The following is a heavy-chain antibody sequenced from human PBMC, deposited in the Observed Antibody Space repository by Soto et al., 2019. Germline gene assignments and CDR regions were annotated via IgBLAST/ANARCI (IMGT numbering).Heavy chain of an antibody. V-gene: IGHV3-30*18. J-gene: IGHJ6*02. CDR2: ISYDGSDK. CDR1: GFSFSSSG. D-gene: IGHD5-12*01. Sequence: QVQLVESGGGVVQPGRSLRLSCAAYGFSFSSSGMHWVRQAPGKGLEWVAVISYDGSDKYYADSVKGRFTISRDKSKNTLYLQMDSLKPEDTAVYYCAKDAEPYVDILATIRSGYYYNGMDVWGQGTAVTVSS. CDR3: AKDAEPYVDILATIRSGYYYNGMDV.